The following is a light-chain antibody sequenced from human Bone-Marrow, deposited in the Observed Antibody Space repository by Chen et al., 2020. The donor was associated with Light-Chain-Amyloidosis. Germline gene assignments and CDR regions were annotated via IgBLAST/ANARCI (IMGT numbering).Light chain of an antibody. J-gene: IGKJ2*01. V-gene: IGKV1-5*03. CDR3: QQYNSYSYT. Sequence: DIRMTQSPSTLSASVGDRVTITCRASHTIDKWLAWYQQKPGKAPNLLIYKASTLESGVPSRFSGSGFGTEFTLTIDSLQPDDFATYYCQQYNSYSYTFGQGTKLELK. CDR2: KAS. CDR1: HTIDKW.